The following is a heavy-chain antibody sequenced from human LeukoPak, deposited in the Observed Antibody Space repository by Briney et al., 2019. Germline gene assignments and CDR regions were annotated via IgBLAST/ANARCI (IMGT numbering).Heavy chain of an antibody. Sequence: ESGPALVKPTQTLTLTCTFSGFSLSTSGMCVSWIRQPPGKALEWLARIDWDDDKYYNTSLKTRLTISKDNSKNQVVLTMTNMDPVDTATYYCARMAVTTSGYYYYGMDVWGQGTTVTVSS. CDR1: GFSLSTSGMC. J-gene: IGHJ6*02. CDR3: ARMAVTTSGYYYYGMDV. D-gene: IGHD4-17*01. CDR2: IDWDDDK. V-gene: IGHV2-70*11.